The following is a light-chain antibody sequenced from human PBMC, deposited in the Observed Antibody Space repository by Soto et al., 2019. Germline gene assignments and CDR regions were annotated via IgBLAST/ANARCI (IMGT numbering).Light chain of an antibody. Sequence: ETVLTQSPGTLSLSPGERAILSCRASQSVSSTYLAWYQQKPGQAPRLLIYGASSRATGIPDRFSGSGSGTDFTLTISMLEPEDFAVYYCQQYNNTRWTFGQGTKVDIK. CDR1: QSVSSTY. CDR2: GAS. J-gene: IGKJ1*01. CDR3: QQYNNTRWT. V-gene: IGKV3-20*01.